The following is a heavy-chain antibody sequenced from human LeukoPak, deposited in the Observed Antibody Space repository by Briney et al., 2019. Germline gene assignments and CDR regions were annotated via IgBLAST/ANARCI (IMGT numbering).Heavy chain of an antibody. CDR1: GGSVSSGSCF. Sequence: SETLSLTCTVSGGSVSSGSCFWSWIRQPPGKGLEWIGYIYYSGSTNYNPSLKSRVTISVDTSKNQFSLRLSSVAAADTAVYYCARRSSEGYYYYYMDVWGKGTTVTVSS. J-gene: IGHJ6*03. CDR3: ARRSSEGYYYYYMDV. V-gene: IGHV4-61*01. CDR2: IYYSGST. D-gene: IGHD3-10*01.